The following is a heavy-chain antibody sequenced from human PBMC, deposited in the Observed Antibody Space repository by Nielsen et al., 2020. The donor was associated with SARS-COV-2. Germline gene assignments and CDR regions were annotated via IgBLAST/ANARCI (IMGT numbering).Heavy chain of an antibody. Sequence: ASVKVSCTASGYRFTSYYIHWVRQAPGQGLEWMGIINTSGGTTRDAQKFQGRVTITRDTSANTASMELSSLRSEDTAVYYCAREPYSSSWYGDYWGQGTLVTVSS. J-gene: IGHJ4*02. CDR2: INTSGGTT. CDR3: AREPYSSSWYGDY. D-gene: IGHD6-13*01. V-gene: IGHV1-46*01. CDR1: GYRFTSYY.